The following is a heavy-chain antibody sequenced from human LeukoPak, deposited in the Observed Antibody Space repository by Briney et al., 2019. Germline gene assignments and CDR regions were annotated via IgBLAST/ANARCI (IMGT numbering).Heavy chain of an antibody. D-gene: IGHD3-16*01. V-gene: IGHV4-59*12. CDR2: IYYGGST. J-gene: IGHJ4*02. Sequence: SETLSLTCTVSGGSISSYYWGWIRQPPGKGLEWIGYIYYGGSTNYNPSLKSRVTISVDTSKNQFSLKLSSVTAADTAVYYCARERRGTRALDYWGQGTLVTVSS. CDR3: ARERRGTRALDY. CDR1: GGSISSYY.